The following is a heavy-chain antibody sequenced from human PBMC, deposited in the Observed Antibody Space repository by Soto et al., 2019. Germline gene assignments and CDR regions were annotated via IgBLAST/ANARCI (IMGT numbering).Heavy chain of an antibody. CDR2: IWYDGSNK. D-gene: IGHD5-18*01. CDR1: GFTFSSYG. J-gene: IGHJ4*02. CDR3: ARELSGYSYGYAYYFDY. Sequence: GGSLRLSCAASGFTFSSYGMHWVRQAPGKGLEWVAVIWYDGSNKYYADSVKGRFTISRDNSKNTLYLQMNSLRAEDTAVYYCARELSGYSYGYAYYFDYWGQGTLVTVSS. V-gene: IGHV3-33*01.